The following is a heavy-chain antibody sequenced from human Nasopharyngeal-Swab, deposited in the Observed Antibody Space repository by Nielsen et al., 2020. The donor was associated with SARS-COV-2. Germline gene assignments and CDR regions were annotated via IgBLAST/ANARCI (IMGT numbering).Heavy chain of an antibody. CDR2: IYPGDSDT. D-gene: IGHD1-1*01. Sequence: GESLKISCRTSGYSFTTKWIGWVRQMPGKGLEWVGSIYPGDSDTRYSPSVQGQVTISADKSISTAYLQWSTLKASDTAIYYCARGVGWNRPGAVYWGQGTLVTVSS. V-gene: IGHV5-51*01. CDR1: GYSFTTKW. CDR3: ARGVGWNRPGAVY. J-gene: IGHJ4*02.